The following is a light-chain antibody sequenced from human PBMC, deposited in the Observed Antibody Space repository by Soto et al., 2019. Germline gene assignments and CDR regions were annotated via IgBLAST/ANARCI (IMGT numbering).Light chain of an antibody. CDR3: QQYGTSPAYT. V-gene: IGKV3-20*01. CDR2: GAS. J-gene: IGKJ2*01. CDR1: QSVSSSY. Sequence: EIVLTQSPGTLSLSPGERATLSCRASQSVSSSYLAWYQQKPGLAPRLLIYGASSRATGIPDRFSGSGSGTDFTLTISRLKPEDFAVYYCQQYGTSPAYTFGQGTKLEIK.